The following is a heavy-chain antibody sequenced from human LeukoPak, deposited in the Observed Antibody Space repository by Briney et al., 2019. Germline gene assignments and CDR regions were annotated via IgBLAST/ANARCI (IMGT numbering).Heavy chain of an antibody. Sequence: GGSLRLSCAASGFTFSSYAMSWVRQAPGKGLEWVSAISGSGGSTYYADSVKGRFTISRDNSKNTLYLQMNSLRAEDTAVYYCAKDGPELRYFDWSKPYYYGMNVWGQGTTVTVSS. CDR2: ISGSGGST. D-gene: IGHD3-9*01. CDR3: AKDGPELRYFDWSKPYYYGMNV. CDR1: GFTFSSYA. J-gene: IGHJ6*02. V-gene: IGHV3-23*01.